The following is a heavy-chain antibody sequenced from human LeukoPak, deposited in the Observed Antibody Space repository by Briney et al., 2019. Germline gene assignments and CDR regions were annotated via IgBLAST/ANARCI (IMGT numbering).Heavy chain of an antibody. CDR1: GGSISSSSYY. Sequence: PSETLSLTCTVSGGSISSSSYYWGWIRQPPGKGLEWIGSIYYSGSTYYNPSLKSRVTISVGTSKNQFSLKLSSVTAADTAVYYCARHIAVAGTSPYYYYYMDVWGKGTTVTVSS. V-gene: IGHV4-39*07. J-gene: IGHJ6*03. D-gene: IGHD6-19*01. CDR2: IYYSGST. CDR3: ARHIAVAGTSPYYYYYMDV.